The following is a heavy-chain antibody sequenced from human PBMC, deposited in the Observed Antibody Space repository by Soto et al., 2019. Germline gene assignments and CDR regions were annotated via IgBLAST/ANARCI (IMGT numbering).Heavy chain of an antibody. CDR1: GFTFTSYG. D-gene: IGHD6-13*01. J-gene: IGHJ4*02. Sequence: QVQLVQSGAEVKKPGASMKVSCKASGFTFTSYGISWVRQAPGQGLEWMGWVSAYNGNTHYAQKLQGRVTMTTDTSTTKACMELRSLRSDDTAVYYCSRGGSSWQPHEDYWGQGTLVTGSS. CDR3: SRGGSSWQPHEDY. V-gene: IGHV1-18*01. CDR2: VSAYNGNT.